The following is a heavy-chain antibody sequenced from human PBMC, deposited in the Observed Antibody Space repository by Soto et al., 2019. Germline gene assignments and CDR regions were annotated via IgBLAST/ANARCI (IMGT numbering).Heavy chain of an antibody. CDR1: GSNLGNAW. D-gene: IGHD3-22*01. CDR3: LYYYDSSGFQVDY. J-gene: IGHJ4*02. V-gene: IGHV3-15*01. Sequence: PAGSLRLSCAAFGSNLGNAWVSWVSQAQGEGLEWVGRIKSKTDGRTTDHGAPVKGRFTTSRDDSTNTLYLHMSSLKTEDTAVYYSLYYYDSSGFQVDYWGQGTPVTVSS. CDR2: IKSKTDGRTT.